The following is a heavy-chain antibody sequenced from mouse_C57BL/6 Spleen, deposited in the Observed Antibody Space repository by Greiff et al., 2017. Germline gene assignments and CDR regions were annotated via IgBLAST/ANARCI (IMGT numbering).Heavy chain of an antibody. J-gene: IGHJ1*03. D-gene: IGHD1-1*01. CDR2: ISSGGSYT. Sequence: EVKLQESGGDLVKPGGSLKLSCAASGFTFSSYGMSWVRQTPDKRLEWVATISSGGSYTYYPDSVKGRFTISRDNAKNTLYLQMSSLKSEDTAMYYCARQFITTVEGYFDVWGTGTTVTVSS. V-gene: IGHV5-6*01. CDR3: ARQFITTVEGYFDV. CDR1: GFTFSSYG.